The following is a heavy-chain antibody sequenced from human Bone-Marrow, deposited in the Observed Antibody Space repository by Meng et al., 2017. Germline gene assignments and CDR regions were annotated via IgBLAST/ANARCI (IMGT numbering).Heavy chain of an antibody. V-gene: IGHV4-34*01. CDR1: GGSFSGYY. J-gene: IGHJ4*02. CDR3: ARGGYCSGGSCN. D-gene: IGHD2-15*01. Sequence: QVQLQQWGAGLLKPSENLSLTCAVYGGSFSGYYWSWIRQPPGKGLEWIGEINHSGSTNYNPSLKSRVTISVDTSKNQFSLKLSSVTAADTAVYYCARGGYCSGGSCNWGQGTLVTVSS. CDR2: INHSGST.